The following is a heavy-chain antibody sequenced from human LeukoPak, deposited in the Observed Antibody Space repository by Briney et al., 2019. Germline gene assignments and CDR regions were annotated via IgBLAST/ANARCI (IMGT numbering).Heavy chain of an antibody. D-gene: IGHD6-13*01. CDR3: ARDLLAAAGSGLGY. CDR2: IYHSGST. Sequence: PSETLSLTCAVSGGSISCGGYSWSWIRQPPGKGLEWIGYIYHSGSTYYNPSLKSRVTISVDRSKNQFSLKLSSVTAADTAVYYCARDLLAAAGSGLGYWGQGTLVTVSS. J-gene: IGHJ4*02. V-gene: IGHV4-30-2*01. CDR1: GGSISCGGYS.